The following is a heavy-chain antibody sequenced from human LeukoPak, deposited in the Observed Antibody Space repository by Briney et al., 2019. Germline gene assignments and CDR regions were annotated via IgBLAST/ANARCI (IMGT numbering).Heavy chain of an antibody. CDR3: ARDRGIAAAGVFDY. D-gene: IGHD6-13*01. V-gene: IGHV4-59*01. CDR1: GGSLSSYY. Sequence: SETLSLTCTVSGGSLSSYYWSWIRQPPGKGLEWIGYIYYSGSTNYNPSLKSRVTISVDTSKNQFSLKPSSVTAADTAVYYCARDRGIAAAGVFDYWGQGTLVTVSS. CDR2: IYYSGST. J-gene: IGHJ4*02.